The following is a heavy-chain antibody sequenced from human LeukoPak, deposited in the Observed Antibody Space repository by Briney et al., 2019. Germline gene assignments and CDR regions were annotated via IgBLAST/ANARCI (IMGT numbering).Heavy chain of an antibody. D-gene: IGHD3-16*01. J-gene: IGHJ3*02. CDR1: GFTLSSYS. CDR2: ISSSSCTI. V-gene: IGHV3-48*02. CDR3: SRDPTGGCAFDI. Sequence: PGGSLRLSCAASGFTLSSYSINWVRQAPGKGLEWVSYISSSSCTICYANSVKGRFTIYRDNAKNSLYLQMSSLRDEDTAVCHCSRDPTGGCAFDIWGQGTMVTVSS.